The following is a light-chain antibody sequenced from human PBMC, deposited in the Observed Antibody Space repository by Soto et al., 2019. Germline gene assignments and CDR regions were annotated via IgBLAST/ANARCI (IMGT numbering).Light chain of an antibody. CDR2: DVS. CDR1: SSDIGGYNY. V-gene: IGLV2-14*03. Sequence: QSALTQPASVSGSPGQSITISCTGTSSDIGGYNYVSWYQQLPGKVPKLIIYDVSNRPSGVSDRFSGSKSGNAASLTISGLQAEDEADYYCSSSTSTSTPDVFGTGTKVTVL. J-gene: IGLJ1*01. CDR3: SSSTSTSTPDV.